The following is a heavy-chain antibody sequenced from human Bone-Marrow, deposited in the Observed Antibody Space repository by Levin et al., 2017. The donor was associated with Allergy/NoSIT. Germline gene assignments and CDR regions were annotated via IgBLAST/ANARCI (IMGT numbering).Heavy chain of an antibody. V-gene: IGHV3-30*18. Sequence: GESLKISCAASGFSFRSYGMHWVRQAPGKGLEWVGLISYDGDFTFYGDSVKGRFTISRDNSNNTLFLQMDSLSAEYTAIYYCAKASNLRGSIAAADYWGQGTLVTVSS. CDR1: GFSFRSYG. D-gene: IGHD6-13*01. CDR3: AKASNLRGSIAAADY. J-gene: IGHJ4*02. CDR2: ISYDGDFT.